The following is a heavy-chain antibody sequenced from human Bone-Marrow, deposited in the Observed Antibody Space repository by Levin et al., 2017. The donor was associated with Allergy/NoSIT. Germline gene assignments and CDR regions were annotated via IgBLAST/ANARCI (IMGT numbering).Heavy chain of an antibody. J-gene: IGHJ4*02. V-gene: IGHV3-20*04. CDR1: GFNFDDYA. Sequence: RPGGSLRLSCAASGFNFDDYAMNWVRQAPGKGLEWVADLNWNGDGPSYVNSLKGRFTISRDNAKNSLSLQMNSLRVEDTAFYYCARSSRSEEGPFDYWGQGTLVTVSS. D-gene: IGHD6-13*01. CDR3: ARSSRSEEGPFDY. CDR2: LNWNGDGP.